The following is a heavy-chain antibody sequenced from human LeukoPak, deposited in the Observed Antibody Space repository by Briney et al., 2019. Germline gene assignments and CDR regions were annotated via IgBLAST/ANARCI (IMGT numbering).Heavy chain of an antibody. CDR2: IRSSGGST. CDR1: GFTFSSYA. V-gene: IGHV3-23*01. Sequence: GGSLRLSCAASGFTFSSYAMSWVRQAPGKGLEWVSSIRSSGGSTYYADSVKGRFTISRDNSKNTLYLQMNSLRAEDTAVYYCARGHFYDSSDYYHDAFDIWGQGTMVTVS. D-gene: IGHD3-22*01. J-gene: IGHJ3*02. CDR3: ARGHFYDSSDYYHDAFDI.